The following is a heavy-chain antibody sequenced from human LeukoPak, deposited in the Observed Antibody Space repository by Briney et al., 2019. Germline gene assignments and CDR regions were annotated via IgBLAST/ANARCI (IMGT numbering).Heavy chain of an antibody. CDR3: ARDRLGSFFDY. CDR1: GFTFSTYA. D-gene: IGHD1-1*01. V-gene: IGHV3-23*01. CDR2: ISGSGGTT. Sequence: PGGSLRLSCAASGFTFSTYAMSWVRQAPGKGLEWVSAISGSGGTTYYADSVRGRFTISRDNSKNTLYLQMNSLRTEDTAVYYCARDRLGSFFDYWGQGTLVTVSS. J-gene: IGHJ4*02.